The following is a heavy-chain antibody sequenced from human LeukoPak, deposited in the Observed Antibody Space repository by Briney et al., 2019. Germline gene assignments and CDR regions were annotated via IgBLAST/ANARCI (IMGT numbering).Heavy chain of an antibody. J-gene: IGHJ6*03. V-gene: IGHV4-34*01. CDR1: GGSFSGFY. CDR3: ARGGYCTGGDCYGLYLDV. Sequence: SETLSLTCAVYGGSFSGFYWSWVRQPPGKGLEWIGEINPGGSPNYIPSLKSRLTISVGASKNQFSLKLASVTAADTAVYYCARGGYCTGGDCYGLYLDVWAKGTPVAVS. D-gene: IGHD2-8*02. CDR2: INPGGSP.